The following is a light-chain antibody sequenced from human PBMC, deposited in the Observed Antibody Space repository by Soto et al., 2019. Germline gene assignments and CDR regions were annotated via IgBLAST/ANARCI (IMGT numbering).Light chain of an antibody. CDR3: SSYTSSRV. J-gene: IGLJ1*01. CDR1: SSDVGGYNY. V-gene: IGLV2-14*01. CDR2: DVS. Sequence: QSALTQPASVSGSPGQSITISCTGTSSDVGGYNYVSWYQQHPGKAPKIMIYDVSNRPSGVSNRFSGSKSGNTASLTISGLQAEDEADYYCSSYTSSRVFGTGTKLTVL.